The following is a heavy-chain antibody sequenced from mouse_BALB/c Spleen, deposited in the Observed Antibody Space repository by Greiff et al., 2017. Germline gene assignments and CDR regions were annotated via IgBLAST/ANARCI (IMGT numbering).Heavy chain of an antibody. V-gene: IGHV7-3*02. CDR3: ARKYDGSSPMDY. D-gene: IGHD1-1*01. CDR1: GFTFTGYY. Sequence: EVMLVESGGGLVQPGGSLRLSCATSGFTFTGYYMSWVRQPPGKALEWLGFIRNNANGYTSEYSASVKGWFTISRDNYPSILYLNKNTRITEESTTNYYARKYDGSSPMDYWGQGTTLTVSS. CDR2: IRNNANGYTS. J-gene: IGHJ2*01.